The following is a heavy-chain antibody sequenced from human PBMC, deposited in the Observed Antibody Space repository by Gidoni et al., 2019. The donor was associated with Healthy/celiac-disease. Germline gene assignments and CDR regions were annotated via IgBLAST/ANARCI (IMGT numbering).Heavy chain of an antibody. CDR2: IYWNDDK. Sequence: QITLKESGPTLVKPTQTLTLTCTFPGFSPSTSGVGVGWIRQPPGKALEWPALIYWNDDKRYSPSLKSRLTITKDTSKNQVVLTMTNMDPVDTATYYCAHRRVVNSSGCHPWFDPWGQGTLVTVSS. CDR3: AHRRVVNSSGCHPWFDP. V-gene: IGHV2-5*01. D-gene: IGHD6-19*01. J-gene: IGHJ5*02. CDR1: GFSPSTSGVG.